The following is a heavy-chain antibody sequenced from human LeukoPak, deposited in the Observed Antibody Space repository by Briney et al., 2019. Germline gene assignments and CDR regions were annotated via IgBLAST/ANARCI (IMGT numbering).Heavy chain of an antibody. Sequence: GGSLRLSCAASGFTFSSYSMNWVRQAPGKGLEWVSSISSSSSYIYYADSVKGRFTISRDNAKNSLYLQMNSLRAEDTAVYYCARDIWGIVVVPAARGFDCWGQGTLVTVSS. CDR1: GFTFSSYS. D-gene: IGHD2-2*01. CDR2: ISSSSSYI. V-gene: IGHV3-21*01. J-gene: IGHJ4*02. CDR3: ARDIWGIVVVPAARGFDC.